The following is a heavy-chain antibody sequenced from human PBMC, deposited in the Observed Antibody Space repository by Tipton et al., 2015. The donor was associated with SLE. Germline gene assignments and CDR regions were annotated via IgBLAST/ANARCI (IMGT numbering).Heavy chain of an antibody. D-gene: IGHD5-12*01. Sequence: LTCTVSGSSSSSGYFWGWIRQPPGKGLELIGTIYHSGSTYYNPSLKSRVTISVDTSKNQFSLQLTSVTAADTALYFCTSGSGGYQRTDYWGQGTLVTVSS. CDR1: GSSSSSGYF. V-gene: IGHV4-38-2*02. J-gene: IGHJ4*02. CDR3: TSGSGGYQRTDY. CDR2: IYHSGST.